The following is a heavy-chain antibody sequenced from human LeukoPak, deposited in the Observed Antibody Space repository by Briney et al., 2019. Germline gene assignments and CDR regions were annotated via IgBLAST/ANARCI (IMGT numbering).Heavy chain of an antibody. CDR3: ARVPRYYDSSGYYPYFDY. V-gene: IGHV4-61*02. D-gene: IGHD3-22*01. CDR2: IYTSGST. Sequence: PSETLSLTCTVSGGSISSGSYYWSWIRQPAGKGLEWIGRIYTSGSTNYNPSLKSRVTISVDTSKNQFSLKLSSVTAADTAVYYCARVPRYYDSSGYYPYFDYWGQGTLVTVSS. CDR1: GGSISSGSYY. J-gene: IGHJ4*02.